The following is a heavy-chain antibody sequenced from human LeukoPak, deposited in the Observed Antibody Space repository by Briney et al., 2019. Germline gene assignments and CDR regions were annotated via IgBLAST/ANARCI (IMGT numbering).Heavy chain of an antibody. D-gene: IGHD2-2*02. V-gene: IGHV4-34*01. CDR1: GGSFSGYY. J-gene: IGHJ6*02. Sequence: SETLSLNRAVYGGSFSGYYWSWIRQPPGKGLEWIGEINHSGSTNYNPSLESRVTISVDTSKNQFSLKLSSVTAADTAVYYCARIVVPAAIGRVYYYGMDVWGQGTTVTVSS. CDR2: INHSGST. CDR3: ARIVVPAAIGRVYYYGMDV.